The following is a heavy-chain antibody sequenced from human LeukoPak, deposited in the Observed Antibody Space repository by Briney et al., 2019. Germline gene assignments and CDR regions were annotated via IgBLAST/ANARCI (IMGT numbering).Heavy chain of an antibody. D-gene: IGHD3-16*01. Sequence: ASETLSLTCAVCGGSFSGYYWSWIRQPPGKGLEWIGEINHSGSTNYNPSLKSRVTISVDTSKNHFSLKLSSVTAADTAVYYCARVAGGGGPRYYFDSWGQGTLVTVSS. J-gene: IGHJ4*02. CDR1: GGSFSGYY. V-gene: IGHV4-34*01. CDR3: ARVAGGGGPRYYFDS. CDR2: INHSGST.